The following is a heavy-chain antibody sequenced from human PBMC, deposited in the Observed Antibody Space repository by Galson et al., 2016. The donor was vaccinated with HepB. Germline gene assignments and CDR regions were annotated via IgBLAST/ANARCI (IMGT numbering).Heavy chain of an antibody. D-gene: IGHD4-17*01. CDR3: AKTDWDYDGANWFDP. J-gene: IGHJ5*02. Sequence: SLRLSCAASGFTFSSYALTWVRQAPGKGLEWVSVISGSGGSTYCADSVKGRFTISRDNSKNTLYLQMNSLRAEDTAVYYCAKTDWDYDGANWFDPWGQGTLVTVSS. V-gene: IGHV3-23*01. CDR1: GFTFSSYA. CDR2: ISGSGGST.